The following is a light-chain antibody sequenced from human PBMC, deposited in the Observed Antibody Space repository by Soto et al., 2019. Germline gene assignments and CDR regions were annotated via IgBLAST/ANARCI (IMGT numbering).Light chain of an antibody. CDR2: KND. CDR1: SSDIGSNY. Sequence: QSVLTQPPSASGTPGQRVTISCTGSSSDIGSNYVYWYQQLPEMAPKLLIYKNDQRPSGISERFSGSKSGTSASLAISGLRTEDEANYYCASWDDTPSGRVFGGGTKLTVL. J-gene: IGLJ3*02. CDR3: ASWDDTPSGRV. V-gene: IGLV1-47*01.